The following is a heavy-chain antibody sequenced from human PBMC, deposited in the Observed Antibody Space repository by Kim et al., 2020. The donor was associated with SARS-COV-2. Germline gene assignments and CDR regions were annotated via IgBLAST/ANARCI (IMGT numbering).Heavy chain of an antibody. CDR2: ISSSSRLI. CDR3: ARAFSGREAS. Sequence: GGSLRLSCAASGFTFSTYNMHWVRLAPGKGLEWVSYISSSSRLIYYADSVKGRFTISRDNARNSLYLQMNSLRAEDTAVYYCARAFSGREASWGQGTLGT. J-gene: IGHJ4*02. D-gene: IGHD6-19*01. V-gene: IGHV3-48*01. CDR1: GFTFSTYN.